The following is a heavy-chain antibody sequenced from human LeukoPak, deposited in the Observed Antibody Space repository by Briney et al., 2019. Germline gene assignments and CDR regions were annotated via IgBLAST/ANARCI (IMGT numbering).Heavy chain of an antibody. Sequence: SETLSLTCTVSGGSISSYYWSWIRQPPGKGLEWIGYIYYSGSTNYNPSLKSRATISVDTSKNQFSLKLSSVTAADTAVYYCARHGRGVITGFDPWGQGTLVTVSS. CDR3: ARHGRGVITGFDP. D-gene: IGHD3-10*01. CDR1: GGSISSYY. J-gene: IGHJ5*02. V-gene: IGHV4-59*08. CDR2: IYYSGST.